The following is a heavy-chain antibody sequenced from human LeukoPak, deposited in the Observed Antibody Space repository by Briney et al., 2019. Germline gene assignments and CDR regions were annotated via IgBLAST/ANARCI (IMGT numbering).Heavy chain of an antibody. V-gene: IGHV2-5*01. D-gene: IGHD5-18*01. Sequence: SGPTLVKPTQTLTLTCTFSGFSLSTSGVGVGWIRQPPGKALEWLALIYWNDDKRYSPSLKSRLTITKDTSKNQVVLTMTNMDPVDTAIYYCAHGYSYGPIDYWGQGTLVTVSS. CDR1: GFSLSTSGVG. CDR2: IYWNDDK. J-gene: IGHJ4*02. CDR3: AHGYSYGPIDY.